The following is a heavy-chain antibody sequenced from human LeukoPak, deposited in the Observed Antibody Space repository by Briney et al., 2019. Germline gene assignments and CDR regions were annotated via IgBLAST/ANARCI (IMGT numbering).Heavy chain of an antibody. Sequence: PGGSLRLSCAASGFTFSSYGMHWVRQAPGKGLEWVAVISYDGSNKYYADSVKGRFTISRDNSKNTLYLQMNSLRAEDTAVYYCAKERYCSGGGCFLDYYYYYMDVWGKGTTVTVSS. CDR2: ISYDGSNK. V-gene: IGHV3-30*18. CDR1: GFTFSSYG. J-gene: IGHJ6*03. D-gene: IGHD2-15*01. CDR3: AKERYCSGGGCFLDYYYYYMDV.